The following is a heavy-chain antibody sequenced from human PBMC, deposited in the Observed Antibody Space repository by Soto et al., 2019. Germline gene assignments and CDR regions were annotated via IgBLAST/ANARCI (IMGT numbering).Heavy chain of an antibody. V-gene: IGHV4-39*01. Sequence: SETLSLTCTVSGGSVSSSSYYWDWIRQPPGKGLAWIGHIYYNGRTYYNPSLKSRVTISVDTSKNQFSLNLTSVTAADTAVYFCERQEDSSTYYLACYFDYWGHGTLVTVSS. D-gene: IGHD6-19*01. CDR3: ERQEDSSTYYLACYFDY. CDR1: GGSVSSSSYY. CDR2: IYYNGRT. J-gene: IGHJ4*01.